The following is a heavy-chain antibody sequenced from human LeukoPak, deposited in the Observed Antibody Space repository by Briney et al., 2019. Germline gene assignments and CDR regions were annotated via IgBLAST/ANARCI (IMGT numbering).Heavy chain of an antibody. CDR3: ARDKTITFGGVIVSPDY. D-gene: IGHD3-16*02. Sequence: GGSLRLSCAASGFTFSSYWMHWVRQAPGKGLVWVSRINSDGSTTNYADSVKGRFTTSRDNAKNTVYLQMNSLRAEDTAVYYCARDKTITFGGVIVSPDYWGQGTLVTVSS. J-gene: IGHJ4*02. V-gene: IGHV3-74*01. CDR2: INSDGSTT. CDR1: GFTFSSYW.